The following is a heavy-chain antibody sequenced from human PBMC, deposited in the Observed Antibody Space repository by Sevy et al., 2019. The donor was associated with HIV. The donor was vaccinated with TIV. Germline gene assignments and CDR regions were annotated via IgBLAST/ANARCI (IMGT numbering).Heavy chain of an antibody. D-gene: IGHD1-20*01. CDR3: AKDRYGITGKTYYYYYGMDV. CDR2: ISWDGGST. CDR1: GFTFDDYT. J-gene: IGHJ6*02. Sequence: GGSLRLSCAASGFTFDDYTMHWVRQAPGKGLEWVSLISWDGGSTYYADSVKGRFTISRDNSKNSRYLQMNSLRTEDTALYYCAKDRYGITGKTYYYYYGMDVWGQGTTVTVSS. V-gene: IGHV3-43*01.